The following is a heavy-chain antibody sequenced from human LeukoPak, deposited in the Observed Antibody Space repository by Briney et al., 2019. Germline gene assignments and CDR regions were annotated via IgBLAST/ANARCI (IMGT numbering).Heavy chain of an antibody. CDR1: GGSISSSSYY. CDR3: ARQIAAAGYSDLYYYYGMNV. V-gene: IGHV4-39*01. Sequence: PSETLSLTCTVSGGSISSSSYYWGWIRQPPGKGLEWIGSIYYSGSTNYNPSLKSRVTISVDTSKNQFSLKLSSVTAADTAVYYCARQIAAAGYSDLYYYYGMNVWGQGTTVTVSS. CDR2: IYYSGST. D-gene: IGHD6-13*01. J-gene: IGHJ6*02.